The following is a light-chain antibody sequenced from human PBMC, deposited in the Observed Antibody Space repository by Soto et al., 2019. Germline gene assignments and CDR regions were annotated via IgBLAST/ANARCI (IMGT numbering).Light chain of an antibody. CDR2: DNN. V-gene: IGLV1-51*01. J-gene: IGLJ2*01. CDR3: GTWDSSLSAVV. CDR1: SSNIGNNY. Sequence: QSVLTQPPSVSAAPGQKVTISCSGSSSNIGNNYLSWYQQLPKTAPKLLIYDNNKRPSGIPDRFSGSKSGTSATLGITGLQTGDEADYYCGTWDSSLSAVVFGGGTKLTVL.